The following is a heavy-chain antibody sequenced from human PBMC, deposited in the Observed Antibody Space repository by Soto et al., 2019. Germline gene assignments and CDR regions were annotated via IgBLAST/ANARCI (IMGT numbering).Heavy chain of an antibody. V-gene: IGHV1-46*01. D-gene: IGHD3-10*01. Sequence: QAQLVQSGAEVKKPGASVKVSCKASGYTLTSYYMYWVRQAPGQGLEWMGMINPSGGSTNYAQKFQGRVTMTRDTSTSTVYMELRSLRSEDTAVYYCARKWFGDTDGMDVWGQGTTVIVSS. CDR2: INPSGGST. CDR3: ARKWFGDTDGMDV. J-gene: IGHJ6*02. CDR1: GYTLTSYY.